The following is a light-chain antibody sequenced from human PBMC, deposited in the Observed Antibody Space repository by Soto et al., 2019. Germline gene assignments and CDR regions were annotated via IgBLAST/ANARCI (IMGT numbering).Light chain of an antibody. J-gene: IGKJ1*01. CDR2: LAS. CDR3: MQGLHAPWT. Sequence: DVVMAQSPLSQPVTPGEPASISCRSSQSLLNSDGYNYLDWYLQKPGQSPQLLTYLASNRSSGVADRFSGSGSGTDFTLKISRVEAEDVGIYYCMQGLHAPWTFGQGTKVEIK. CDR1: QSLLNSDGYNY. V-gene: IGKV2-28*01.